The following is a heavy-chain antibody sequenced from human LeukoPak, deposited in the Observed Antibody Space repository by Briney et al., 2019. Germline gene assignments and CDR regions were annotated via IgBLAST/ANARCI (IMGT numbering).Heavy chain of an antibody. Sequence: GASVKVSCKASGYTFTGYYMHWVRQAPGQGLEWMGWINPNSGGTNYAQKFQGRVTMTRDTSISTAYMELSRLRSDDTAVYYCAAASKATVTTDYYYYYYMDVWGKGTTVTVSS. CDR1: GYTFTGYY. CDR3: AAASKATVTTDYYYYYYMDV. D-gene: IGHD4-17*01. CDR2: INPNSGGT. V-gene: IGHV1-2*02. J-gene: IGHJ6*03.